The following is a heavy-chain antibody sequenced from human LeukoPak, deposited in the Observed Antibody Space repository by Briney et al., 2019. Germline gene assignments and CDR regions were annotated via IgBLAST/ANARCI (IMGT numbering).Heavy chain of an antibody. J-gene: IGHJ5*02. CDR3: ARDQGGLRLGNWFDP. D-gene: IGHD5-12*01. Sequence: SETLSLTCSVSGGSLSSGGYYWTWIRQPAGKGPEWIGRIYTNGNTNYNPPLKSRVTMSVDTSKNQFSLKLSSVTAADTAVYYCARDQGGLRLGNWFDPWGQGTLVTVSS. CDR1: GGSLSSGGYY. CDR2: IYTNGNT. V-gene: IGHV4-61*02.